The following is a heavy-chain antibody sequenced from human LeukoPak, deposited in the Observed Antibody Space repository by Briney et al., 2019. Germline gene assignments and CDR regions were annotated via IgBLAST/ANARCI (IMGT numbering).Heavy chain of an antibody. CDR2: INPSGGSA. D-gene: IGHD3-10*01. CDR3: SRGPSITMVRGGQWYYYMDV. CDR1: GYTFSSYY. J-gene: IGHJ6*03. V-gene: IGHV1-46*01. Sequence: ASVKVSCKASGYTFSSYYIHWVRQAPGQGLEWMGLINPSGGSANYEQKFQGRGTMTRDTSTSTVHMELSRLRSEDTAVYSCSRGPSITMVRGGQWYYYMDVWGKGTTVTIPS.